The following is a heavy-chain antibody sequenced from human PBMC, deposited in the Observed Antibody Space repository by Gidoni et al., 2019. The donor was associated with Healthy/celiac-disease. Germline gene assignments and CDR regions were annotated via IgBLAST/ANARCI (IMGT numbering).Heavy chain of an antibody. J-gene: IGHJ6*02. CDR3: AKALLWFGGGAGV. V-gene: IGHV3-23*01. Sequence: EVQLLESGGGLVQPGGSLRLSCAASGFTFSSYAMSWVRQAPGKGLEWVSSISGSGGSTYYADSVKGRFTISRDNSKNTLYLQMNSLRAEDTAVYYCAKALLWFGGGAGVWGQGTTVTVSS. CDR1: GFTFSSYA. CDR2: ISGSGGST. D-gene: IGHD3-10*01.